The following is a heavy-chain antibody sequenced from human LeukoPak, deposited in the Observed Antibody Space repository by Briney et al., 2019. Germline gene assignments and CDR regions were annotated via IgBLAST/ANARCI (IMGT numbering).Heavy chain of an antibody. J-gene: IGHJ6*02. V-gene: IGHV3-30-3*01. D-gene: IGHD3-16*02. CDR1: AFPFSNYA. Sequence: GTSLRLSCAASAFPFSNYAMHWVRQAPGKGLEGVAVISYDGSNKYYADSVKGRFTISRDNSKNTLYLQMNSLRAEDTAVYYCARDKLYYDYVWGSYRSIYYYYGMDVWGQGTTVTVSS. CDR3: ARDKLYYDYVWGSYRSIYYYYGMDV. CDR2: ISYDGSNK.